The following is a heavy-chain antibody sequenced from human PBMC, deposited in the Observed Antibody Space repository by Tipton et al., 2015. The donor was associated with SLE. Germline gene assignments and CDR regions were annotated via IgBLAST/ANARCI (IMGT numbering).Heavy chain of an antibody. D-gene: IGHD6-13*01. Sequence: QLVQSGAEVKKPWSSVKVSCKASGGTFSSYTISWVRQAPGQGLEWLGRIIPILGIANYAQKFQGRVTITADKSTSTAYMELSSLRSEDTAVYYCARGEAADGRVDWGQGTLVTVSS. J-gene: IGHJ4*02. V-gene: IGHV1-69*02. CDR1: GGTFSSYT. CDR3: ARGEAADGRVD. CDR2: IIPILGIA.